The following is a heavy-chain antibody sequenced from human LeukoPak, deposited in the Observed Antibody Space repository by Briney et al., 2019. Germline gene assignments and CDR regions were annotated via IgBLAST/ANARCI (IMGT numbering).Heavy chain of an antibody. CDR3: ATGGYSYGTFDY. CDR2: IYYSGST. J-gene: IGHJ4*02. V-gene: IGHV4-59*01. CDR1: GGSISSYY. D-gene: IGHD5-18*01. Sequence: SETLSLTCAVSGGSISSYYWSWIRQPPGKGLEWIGYIYYSGSTNYNPSLKSRVTISVDTSKNQFSLKLSSVTAADTAVYYCATGGYSYGTFDYWGQGTLVTVSS.